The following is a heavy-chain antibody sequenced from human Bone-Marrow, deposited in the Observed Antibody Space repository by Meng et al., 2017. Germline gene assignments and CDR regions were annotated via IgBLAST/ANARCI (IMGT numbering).Heavy chain of an antibody. V-gene: IGHV3-23*01. CDR1: GFTFSSYA. J-gene: IGHJ5*02. D-gene: IGHD1-14*01. CDR3: ARDLNPFPWSPDRYNWFDP. Sequence: GESLKISCAASGFTFSSYAMSWVRQAPGKGLEWVSAISGSGGSTYYADSVKGRFTISRDNAKNTLYLQMNSLRAEDTAVYYCARDLNPFPWSPDRYNWFDPWGQGTLVTVSS. CDR2: ISGSGGST.